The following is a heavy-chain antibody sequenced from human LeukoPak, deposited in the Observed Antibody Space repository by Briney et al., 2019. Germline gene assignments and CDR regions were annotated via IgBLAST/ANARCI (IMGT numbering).Heavy chain of an antibody. J-gene: IGHJ4*02. CDR3: TLIQGWGSGSYYRDF. Sequence: GSLRLSCAASGFSISNDWMSWVRQAPGKGLEWVARVKSRSGGETTDYAAPVKGRFTISRDDSKNTLYLQMNSLKTEDTAVYYCTLIQGWGSGSYYRDFWGQGTLVTVSS. CDR1: GFSISNDW. D-gene: IGHD3-10*01. CDR2: VKSRSGGETT. V-gene: IGHV3-15*01.